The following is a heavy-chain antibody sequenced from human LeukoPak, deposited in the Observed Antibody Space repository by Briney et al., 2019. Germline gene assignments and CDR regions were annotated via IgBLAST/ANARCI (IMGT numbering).Heavy chain of an antibody. J-gene: IGHJ4*02. CDR1: GFTFSSYA. CDR2: ISYDGSNK. V-gene: IGHV3-30-3*01. CDR3: ARDPEYSGSYLDY. D-gene: IGHD1-26*01. Sequence: GGSLRLSCAASGFTFSSYAMHWVRQAPGKGLEWVAVISYDGSNKYYADSVKGRFTISRDNSKNTLYLQMNSLRAEDTAVYYCARDPEYSGSYLDYWGQGTLVTVPS.